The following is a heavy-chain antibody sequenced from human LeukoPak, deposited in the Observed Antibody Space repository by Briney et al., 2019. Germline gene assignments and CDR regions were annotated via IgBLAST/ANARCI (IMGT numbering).Heavy chain of an antibody. CDR2: IYISGNT. CDR3: ARGGVLHPYFDY. CDR1: GDSMNNSY. D-gene: IGHD3-16*01. Sequence: SETLSLTCTVSGDSMNNSYWTWMRQPAGKGLEWIGRIYISGNTMYNPSLQSRVTMSLDTSKNHFSLKLRSVTAADTAVYFCARGGVLHPYFDYWGQGTLVSVSS. J-gene: IGHJ4*02. V-gene: IGHV4-4*07.